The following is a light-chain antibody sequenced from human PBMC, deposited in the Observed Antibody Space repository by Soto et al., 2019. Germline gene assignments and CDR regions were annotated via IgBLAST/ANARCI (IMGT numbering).Light chain of an antibody. Sequence: EIVLTQSPGTLSLSPGERATLSCRASQSVSSSYLAWYQQKPGQAPRLLIYGASSRSTGIPDRFSGSGSGTDFTLTISSLEPEDCAVYYCEQYGSSPMYTFGHGTKLEIK. CDR2: GAS. V-gene: IGKV3-20*01. J-gene: IGKJ2*01. CDR1: QSVSSSY. CDR3: EQYGSSPMYT.